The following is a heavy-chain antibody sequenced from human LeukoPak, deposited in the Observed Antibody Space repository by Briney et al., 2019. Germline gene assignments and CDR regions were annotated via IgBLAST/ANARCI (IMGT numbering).Heavy chain of an antibody. CDR1: GGSISSYY. Sequence: SETLSLTRTVSGGSISSYYWSWIRQPPGKGLEWIGYIYYSGSTNYNPSLKSRVTISVDTSKNQFSLKLSSVTAADTAVYYCARIGAAAGTGGFDYWGQGTLVTVSS. V-gene: IGHV4-59*08. CDR3: ARIGAAAGTGGFDY. CDR2: IYYSGST. D-gene: IGHD6-13*01. J-gene: IGHJ4*02.